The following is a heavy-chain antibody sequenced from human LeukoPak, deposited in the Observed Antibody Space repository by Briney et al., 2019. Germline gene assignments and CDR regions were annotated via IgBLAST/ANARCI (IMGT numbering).Heavy chain of an antibody. D-gene: IGHD2-2*02. CDR2: ISVRGGST. J-gene: IGHJ4*02. CDR3: AKSSAYCSSTNCYNFSDY. Sequence: GGSLRLSCVASGITFSSYAMSWVRQAAGKGLEWGSAISVRGGSTYYTDSVKGRFTISRDKSKNTLYLQSSSLRAEDTAVYYCAKSSAYCSSTNCYNFSDYSDQGTLVTVSS. V-gene: IGHV3-23*01. CDR1: GITFSSYA.